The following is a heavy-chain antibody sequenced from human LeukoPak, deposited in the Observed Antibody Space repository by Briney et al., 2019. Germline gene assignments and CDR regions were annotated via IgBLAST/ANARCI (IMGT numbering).Heavy chain of an antibody. V-gene: IGHV4-4*02. CDR1: GFTFSRHG. CDR3: AKDLYPRQSPAFDI. CDR2: IYHSGST. J-gene: IGHJ3*02. Sequence: GSLRLSCAASGFTFSRHGIDWVRQAPGKGLEWIGEIYHSGSTNYNPSLKSRVTISVDKSKNQFSLKLSSVTAEDTALYYCAKDLYPRQSPAFDIWGQGTMVTVSS.